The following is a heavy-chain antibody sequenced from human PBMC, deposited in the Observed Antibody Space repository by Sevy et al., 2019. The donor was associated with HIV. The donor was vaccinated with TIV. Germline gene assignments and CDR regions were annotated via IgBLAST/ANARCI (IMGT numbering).Heavy chain of an antibody. Sequence: GGPLRLSCAASGLTFNRYSMHWVRQAPGKGLEWVATISFDATNKHYADSVKGRFTISRDNFQNSLFLQMDSLRPEDTAVYYCALERLSSDVAEYFQNWGQGTLVTVSS. D-gene: IGHD1-1*01. V-gene: IGHV3-30-3*01. CDR3: ALERLSSDVAEYFQN. J-gene: IGHJ1*01. CDR2: ISFDATNK. CDR1: GLTFNRYS.